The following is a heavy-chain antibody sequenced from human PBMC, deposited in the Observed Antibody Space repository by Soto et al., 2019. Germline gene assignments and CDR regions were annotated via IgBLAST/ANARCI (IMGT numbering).Heavy chain of an antibody. D-gene: IGHD3-16*02. Sequence: KPSETLSLTCTVSGDSISNGDYYWSWIRQPPGRGLEWIGYIDSSGSTYYNASLKSRLTISVDMSKNQFSLRLTSVTAADTAVYYCASSYRYWGQGILVTVSS. CDR2: IDSSGST. V-gene: IGHV4-30-4*01. CDR1: GDSISNGDYY. J-gene: IGHJ4*02. CDR3: ASSYRY.